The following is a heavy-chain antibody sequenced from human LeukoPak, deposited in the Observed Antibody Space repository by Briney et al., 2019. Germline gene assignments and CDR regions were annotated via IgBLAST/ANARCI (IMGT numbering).Heavy chain of an antibody. Sequence: GESLRISFQGSGYGFTSYWIGWGRPMPGKGLGGMGIIYPGECDTRYSPSFHAQVTISADKSISTAYLHWSSLKASDTAMYYCASAVGVKYCSSTSCSGWFDPWGQGTLVTVSS. CDR3: ASAVGVKYCSSTSCSGWFDP. CDR1: GYGFTSYW. J-gene: IGHJ5*02. CDR2: IYPGECDT. V-gene: IGHV5-51*01. D-gene: IGHD2-2*01.